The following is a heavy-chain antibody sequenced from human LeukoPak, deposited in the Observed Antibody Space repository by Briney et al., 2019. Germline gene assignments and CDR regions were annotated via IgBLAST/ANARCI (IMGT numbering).Heavy chain of an antibody. V-gene: IGHV4-59*12. Sequence: SETLSLTCTVSGGSISSYYWSWIRQPPGKGLQWIGYIYYSGTTDYNPSLKSRVTISVDTSKNQFSLKLSSVTAADTAVYYCARRLSDFWSGYYFYFDYWGQGTLVTVSS. D-gene: IGHD3-3*01. J-gene: IGHJ4*02. CDR1: GGSISSYY. CDR2: IYYSGTT. CDR3: ARRLSDFWSGYYFYFDY.